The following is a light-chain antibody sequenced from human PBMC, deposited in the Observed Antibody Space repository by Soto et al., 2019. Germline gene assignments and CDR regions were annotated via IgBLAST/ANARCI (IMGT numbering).Light chain of an antibody. CDR1: SSNIGGNS. J-gene: IGLJ1*01. V-gene: IGLV1-51*01. Sequence: QSVMTRPPSVSAAPGQRVTLSCSGSSSNIGGNSVSWYQQLPGTAPKLLIYDDDKRPSGIPDRFSGSKSGTSATLGITGFQTGDEADYYCGSWDSSLSAYVFGTGTQLTVL. CDR2: DDD. CDR3: GSWDSSLSAYV.